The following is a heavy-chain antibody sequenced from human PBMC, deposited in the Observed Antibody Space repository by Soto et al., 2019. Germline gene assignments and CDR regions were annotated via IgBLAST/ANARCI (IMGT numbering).Heavy chain of an antibody. J-gene: IGHJ3*02. CDR1: GYTFTSYG. D-gene: IGHD1-26*01. Sequence: ASVKVSCKASGYTFTSYGISWVRQAPGQGLEWMGWISAYNGNTNYAQKLRGRVTMTTDTSTSTAYMELRSLRSDDTAVYYCARRELPGLESAFDIWGQGTMVTVSS. V-gene: IGHV1-18*04. CDR3: ARRELPGLESAFDI. CDR2: ISAYNGNT.